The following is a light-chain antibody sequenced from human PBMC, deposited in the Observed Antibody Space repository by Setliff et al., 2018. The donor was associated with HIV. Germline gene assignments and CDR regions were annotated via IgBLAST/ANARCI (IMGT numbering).Light chain of an antibody. CDR3: GTWDSSLSAGI. CDR1: SSNVGNNY. V-gene: IGLV1-51*01. J-gene: IGLJ2*01. CDR2: DNN. Sequence: VLTQPPSVSAAPGQKATISCSGSSSNVGNNYVSWYQHLPGTAPKLLIYDNNKRPSEIPDRFSGSKSGTSATLDITGLQTGDEADYYCGTWDSSLSAGIFGGGTKVTVL.